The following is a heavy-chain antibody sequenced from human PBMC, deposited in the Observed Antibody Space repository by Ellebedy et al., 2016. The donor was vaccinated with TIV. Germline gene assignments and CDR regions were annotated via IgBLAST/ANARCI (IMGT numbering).Heavy chain of an antibody. J-gene: IGHJ2*01. CDR1: GDSVSSNNAA. Sequence: SQTLSLTCDISGDSVSSNNAAWNWVRQSPSRGLEWLGRTYYRSKWSNNYAMSLKSRITINPDTSKNQFSLQLSSVTPEDTAVYYCARVSSSAYWYFDLWGRGTLVTISS. CDR3: ARVSSSAYWYFDL. D-gene: IGHD6-6*01. CDR2: TYYRSKWSN. V-gene: IGHV6-1*01.